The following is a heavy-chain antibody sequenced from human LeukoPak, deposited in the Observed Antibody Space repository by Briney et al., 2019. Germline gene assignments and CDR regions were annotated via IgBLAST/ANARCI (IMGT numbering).Heavy chain of an antibody. V-gene: IGHV4-34*01. D-gene: IGHD2-15*01. CDR1: GGSFSGYY. Sequence: SETLSLTCAVYGGSFSGYYWSWIRQPPGKGLEWIGEINHSGSTNYNPSLKSRVTISVDTSKNQFSLKLSSVTAADTAVYYCARGRRIVVVVAATRNWFDPWAREPWSPSPQ. CDR3: ARGRRIVVVVAATRNWFDP. J-gene: IGHJ5*02. CDR2: INHSGST.